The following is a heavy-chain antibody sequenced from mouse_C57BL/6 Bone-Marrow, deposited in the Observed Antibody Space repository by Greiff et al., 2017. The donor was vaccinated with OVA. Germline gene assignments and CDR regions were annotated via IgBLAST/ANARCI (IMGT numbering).Heavy chain of an antibody. V-gene: IGHV1-55*01. Sequence: QVQLKQPGAELVKPGASVKMSCKASGYTFTSYWITWVKQRPGQGLEWIGDIYPGSGSTNYNEKFKSKATLTVDTSSSTAYMQLSSLTSEDSAVYYCARAGYFTTVVANWYFDVWGTGTTVTVSS. D-gene: IGHD1-1*01. CDR3: ARAGYFTTVVANWYFDV. J-gene: IGHJ1*03. CDR2: IYPGSGST. CDR1: GYTFTSYW.